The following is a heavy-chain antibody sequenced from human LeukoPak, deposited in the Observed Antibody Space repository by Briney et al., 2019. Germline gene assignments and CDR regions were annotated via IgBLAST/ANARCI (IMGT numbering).Heavy chain of an antibody. CDR1: GGSISSGGYY. V-gene: IGHV4-31*03. J-gene: IGHJ3*02. CDR3: ASADYDMAFDI. D-gene: IGHD3-9*01. Sequence: SETLSLTCTVSGGSISSGGYYWSWIRQHPGKGLEWIGYIYYSGSTDYNPSLKGRFTMSVDTSKNQFSLKLSSVTAADTAVYYCASADYDMAFDIWGQGTMVTVSS. CDR2: IYYSGST.